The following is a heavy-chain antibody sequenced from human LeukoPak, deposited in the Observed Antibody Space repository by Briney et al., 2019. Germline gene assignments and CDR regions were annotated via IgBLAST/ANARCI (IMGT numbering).Heavy chain of an antibody. CDR3: TRGPPGGQFDP. CDR1: GGPISSYY. CDR2: IYYSEST. J-gene: IGHJ5*02. V-gene: IGHV4-59*01. Sequence: PSETLTLTCTVSGGPISSYYWSWLRQPPGKGLEGIGYIYYSESTNYTPSLKSRVTTSEDTSKNQFSLKLSSVTAAYVGVYYVTRGPPGGQFDPWGQGTLVTVSS. D-gene: IGHD3-10*01.